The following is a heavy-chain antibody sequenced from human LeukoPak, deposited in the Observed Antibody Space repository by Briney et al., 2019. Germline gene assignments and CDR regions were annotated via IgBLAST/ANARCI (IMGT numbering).Heavy chain of an antibody. CDR2: IRYDGSNK. Sequence: GGSLRLSCAASGFTFSSYGMHWVRQAPGKGLEWVAFIRYDGSNKCYADSVKGRFTISRDNSKNTLYLQMNSLRAEDTAVYYCATDYDSSGYRDYWGQGPLVTVSS. D-gene: IGHD3-22*01. V-gene: IGHV3-30*02. CDR1: GFTFSSYG. CDR3: ATDYDSSGYRDY. J-gene: IGHJ4*02.